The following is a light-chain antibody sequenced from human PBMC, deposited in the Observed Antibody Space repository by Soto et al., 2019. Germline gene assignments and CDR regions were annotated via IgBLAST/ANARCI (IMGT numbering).Light chain of an antibody. CDR2: DAS. CDR3: QQYGSSPPIT. J-gene: IGKJ4*01. Sequence: EIVFTKSPGTLSLSPGERATLSCRASQSVSSSYLAWYQQKPGQAPRLLIYDASNRATGIPDRFSGSGSGTDFTLTISRLEPEDFAVYYCQQYGSSPPITFGGGTKVDIK. V-gene: IGKV3-20*01. CDR1: QSVSSSY.